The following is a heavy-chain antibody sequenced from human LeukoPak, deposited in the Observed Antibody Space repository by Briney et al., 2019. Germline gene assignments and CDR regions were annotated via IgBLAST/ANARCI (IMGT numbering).Heavy chain of an antibody. Sequence: GGSLRLSCAASGFPLSSYAMSWVRQVPGKGLEWVSATSSSDDGTYHADSVRGRFTIYRDNFRNTLYLQMNSLRAEGTAVYYCAQTYNDFWSGYYATGDYHYYYMDVWGKGTTVTVSS. J-gene: IGHJ6*03. CDR1: GFPLSSYA. CDR2: TSSSDDGT. V-gene: IGHV3-23*01. CDR3: AQTYNDFWSGYYATGDYHYYYMDV. D-gene: IGHD3-3*01.